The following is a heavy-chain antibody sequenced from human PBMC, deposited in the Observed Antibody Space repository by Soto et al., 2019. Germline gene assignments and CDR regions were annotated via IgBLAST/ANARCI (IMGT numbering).Heavy chain of an antibody. CDR1: GGTFSSYA. V-gene: IGHV1-69*13. D-gene: IGHD3-22*01. CDR2: IIPIFGTA. J-gene: IGHJ4*02. Sequence: SVKVSCKASGGTFSSYAISWVRQAPGQGLEWMGGIIPIFGTANYAQKFQGRVTITADESTSTAYMELSSLRSEDTAVYYCARGYYYDSSGYLVFDYWGQGTLVTVSS. CDR3: ARGYYYDSSGYLVFDY.